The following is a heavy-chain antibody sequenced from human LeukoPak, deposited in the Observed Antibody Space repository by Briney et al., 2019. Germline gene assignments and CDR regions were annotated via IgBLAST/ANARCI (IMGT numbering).Heavy chain of an antibody. CDR1: GFTFSSYE. CDR2: ISSSGSTI. D-gene: IGHD3-10*01. Sequence: TGGSLRLSCAASGFTFSSYEMNWVRQAPGKGLEWVSYISSSGSTIYYADSVKGRFTISRDNAKNSLYLQMNSLRAEDTAVYYCARGGNYDYGDYWGQGTLVTVSS. CDR3: ARGGNYDYGDY. J-gene: IGHJ4*02. V-gene: IGHV3-48*03.